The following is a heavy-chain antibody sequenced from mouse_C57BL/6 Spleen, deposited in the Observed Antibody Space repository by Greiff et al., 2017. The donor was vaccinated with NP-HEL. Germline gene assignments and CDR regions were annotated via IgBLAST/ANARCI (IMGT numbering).Heavy chain of an antibody. Sequence: QVHVKQPGAELVKPGASVKLSCKASGYTFTSYWMHWVKQRPGRGLEWIGRIDPNSGGTKYNEKFKSKATLTVDKPSSTAYMQLSSLTYEDSAVYYCARTGEAVRGAWFAYWGQGTLVTVSA. D-gene: IGHD3-3*01. V-gene: IGHV1-72*01. CDR2: IDPNSGGT. CDR3: ARTGEAVRGAWFAY. CDR1: GYTFTSYW. J-gene: IGHJ3*01.